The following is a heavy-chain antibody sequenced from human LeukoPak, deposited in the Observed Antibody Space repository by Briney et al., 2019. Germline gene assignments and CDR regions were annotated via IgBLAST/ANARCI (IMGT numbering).Heavy chain of an antibody. Sequence: PGGSLGLSCAASGFTFSSYSMNWVRQAPGKGLEWISYISSSSSTIYYADSVKGRFTTSRDNAKNSLYLQMNSLRAEDTAVYYCARGGYSYGFRTFDYWGQGTLVTVSS. CDR2: ISSSSSTI. V-gene: IGHV3-48*01. CDR1: GFTFSSYS. D-gene: IGHD5-18*01. CDR3: ARGGYSYGFRTFDY. J-gene: IGHJ4*02.